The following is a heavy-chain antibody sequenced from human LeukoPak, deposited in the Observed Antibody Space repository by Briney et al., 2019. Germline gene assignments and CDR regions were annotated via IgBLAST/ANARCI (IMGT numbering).Heavy chain of an antibody. CDR2: ISGSGGST. Sequence: GGSLRLSCAASGFTFSSYAMSWVRQAPGKGLEWVSAISGSGGSTYYADSVKGRFTISRDNSKNTLYLQMNSLRAEDTAAYYCAKGDDSSGYYYVGIDYWGQGTLVTVSS. CDR3: AKGDDSSGYYYVGIDY. J-gene: IGHJ4*02. V-gene: IGHV3-23*01. D-gene: IGHD3-22*01. CDR1: GFTFSSYA.